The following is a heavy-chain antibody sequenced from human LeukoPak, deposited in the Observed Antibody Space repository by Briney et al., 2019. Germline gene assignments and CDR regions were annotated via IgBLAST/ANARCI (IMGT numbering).Heavy chain of an antibody. CDR2: IKYDGSEK. CDR3: VXXLXTEPTGDWFDP. J-gene: IGHJ5*02. CDR1: GFTFSTYW. V-gene: IGHV3-7*01. Sequence: GGSLRLSCVVSGFTFSTYWMAWVRQAPGKGLEWVANIKYDGSEKYYVDSVKGRFTISRDNAKNSLYLQMNSLRDEDTAIYYCVXXLXTEPTGDWFDPWGQGTLVTVSS. D-gene: IGHD7-27*01.